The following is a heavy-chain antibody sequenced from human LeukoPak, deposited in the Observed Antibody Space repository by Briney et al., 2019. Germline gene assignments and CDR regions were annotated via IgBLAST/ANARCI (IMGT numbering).Heavy chain of an antibody. D-gene: IGHD3-22*01. CDR2: IYYSGST. CDR1: GGSISSYY. V-gene: IGHV4-59*08. J-gene: IGHJ6*03. Sequence: SSETLSLTCTVSGGSISSYYWSWIRQPPGKGLEWIGYIYYSGSTNYNPSLKSRVTISVDTSKNQFSLKLSSVTAADTAVYYCARGAYDSSGLNYYYYYMDVWGKGTTVTISS. CDR3: ARGAYDSSGLNYYYYYMDV.